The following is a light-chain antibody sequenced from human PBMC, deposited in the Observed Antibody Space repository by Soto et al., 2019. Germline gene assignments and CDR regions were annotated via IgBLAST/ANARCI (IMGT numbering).Light chain of an antibody. V-gene: IGKV2-28*01. Sequence: DIVMTQSPLSLPVTPGEPASISCRSSQSLLHSNGYNCLDWYLQKPGQSPQLLIYLGSNRASGVPDRFSGSGSGTDFTLKISRVEAEDVGLYYCMQALQTPLTFGQGTRLEIK. CDR1: QSLLHSNGYNC. CDR3: MQALQTPLT. J-gene: IGKJ5*01. CDR2: LGS.